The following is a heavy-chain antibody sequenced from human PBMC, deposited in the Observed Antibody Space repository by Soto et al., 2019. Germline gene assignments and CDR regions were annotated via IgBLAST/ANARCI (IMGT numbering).Heavy chain of an antibody. J-gene: IGHJ4*02. CDR2: INHSGST. CDR1: GGSFSGYY. Sequence: QVQLQQWGAGLLKPSETLSLTCAVYGGSFSGYYWSWIRQPPGKGLEWIGEINHSGSTNYNPSLKRRVTISVDTPKNQFSRKMSSVTAADPAVFYWARRRYYFDYGGQGPLFPVSS. CDR3: ARRRYYFDY. V-gene: IGHV4-34*01.